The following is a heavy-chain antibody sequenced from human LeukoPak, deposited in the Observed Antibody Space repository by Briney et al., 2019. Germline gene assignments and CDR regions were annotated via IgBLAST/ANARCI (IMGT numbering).Heavy chain of an antibody. V-gene: IGHV3-48*03. Sequence: PGGSLRLSCAASGFTFSSYEMNWVRQAPGKGLEWVSYISSSGPTIYYADSVKGRFTTSRDNAKNSLFLQMNSLRAEDTAVYYCARGDQAVAGYYFDYWGQGTLVTVSS. CDR2: ISSSGPTI. J-gene: IGHJ4*02. D-gene: IGHD6-19*01. CDR3: ARGDQAVAGYYFDY. CDR1: GFTFSSYE.